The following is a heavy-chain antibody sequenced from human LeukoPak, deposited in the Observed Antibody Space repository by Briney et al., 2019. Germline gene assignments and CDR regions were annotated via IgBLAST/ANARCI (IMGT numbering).Heavy chain of an antibody. CDR2: INTDGSST. V-gene: IGHV3-74*01. D-gene: IGHD4/OR15-4a*01. Sequence: PGGSLRLSCAASGFTFSSYWMHWVRQAPGKGLVWVSRINTDGSSTSYADSVKGRFTISRDNAENTVFLQMNSLSAEDTAVYYCSRGGAASFDLWGQGTLVTVSS. CDR1: GFTFSSYW. CDR3: SRGGAASFDL. J-gene: IGHJ5*02.